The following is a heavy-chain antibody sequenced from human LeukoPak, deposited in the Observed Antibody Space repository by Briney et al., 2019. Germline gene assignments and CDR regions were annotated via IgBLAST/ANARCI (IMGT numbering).Heavy chain of an antibody. CDR2: ISAYNGNT. CDR3: ARDSRQGRFLEWLAPFGY. J-gene: IGHJ4*02. V-gene: IGHV1-18*01. CDR1: GYTFTSYG. Sequence: ASVKVSCKASGYTFTSYGISWVRQAPGQGLEWMGWISAYNGNTNYAQKLQGRVTMTTDTSTSTAYMELRSLRSDDTAVYYCARDSRQGRFLEWLAPFGYWGQGTLVTVSS. D-gene: IGHD3-3*01.